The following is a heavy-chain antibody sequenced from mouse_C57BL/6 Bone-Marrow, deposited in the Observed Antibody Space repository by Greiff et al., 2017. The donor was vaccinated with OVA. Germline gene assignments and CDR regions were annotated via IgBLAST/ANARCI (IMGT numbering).Heavy chain of an antibody. CDR2: IDPSDSYT. CDR1: GYTFTSYW. CDR3: ARHHGSSLDY. V-gene: IGHV1-69*01. J-gene: IGHJ2*01. Sequence: QVQLQQPGAELVMPGASVKLSCKASGYTFTSYWMHWVKQRPGQGLEWIGEIDPSDSYTNYNQKFKGKSTLTVDKSSSTAYMQLSSLTSEDSAVYYCARHHGSSLDYWGQGTTLTVSS. D-gene: IGHD1-1*01.